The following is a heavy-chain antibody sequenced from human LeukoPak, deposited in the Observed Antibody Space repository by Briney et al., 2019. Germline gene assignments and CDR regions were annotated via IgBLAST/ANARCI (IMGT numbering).Heavy chain of an antibody. CDR3: ARASRDGYNWGGFDY. Sequence: GGPLPLSCAASGFPFRSNSMNGARRAPGKGLEWVSSISSSSSYIYYADSVKGRFTISRDNAKNSLYLQMNSLRAEDTAVYYCARASRDGYNWGGFDYWGQGTLVTVSS. J-gene: IGHJ4*02. D-gene: IGHD5-24*01. CDR1: GFPFRSNS. V-gene: IGHV3-21*01. CDR2: ISSSSSYI.